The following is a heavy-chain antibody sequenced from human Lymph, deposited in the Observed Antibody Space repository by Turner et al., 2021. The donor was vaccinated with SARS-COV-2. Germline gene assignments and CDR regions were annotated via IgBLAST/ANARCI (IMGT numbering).Heavy chain of an antibody. D-gene: IGHD6-13*01. Sequence: QVQLQESGPGLVKPSQTLSLTCTVSGGSISSGGYYWSWIRQHPGKGLEWIGYIYYSGSTYYNPSLKSRVNISVDTSKNQFSLKLSSVTAADTAVYYCARVRSAAGFWCFDLWGRGTLVTVSS. J-gene: IGHJ2*01. CDR1: GGSISSGGYY. CDR2: IYYSGST. V-gene: IGHV4-31*03. CDR3: ARVRSAAGFWCFDL.